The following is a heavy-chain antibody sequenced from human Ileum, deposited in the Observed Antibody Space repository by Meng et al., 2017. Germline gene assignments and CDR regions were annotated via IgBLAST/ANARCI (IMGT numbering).Heavy chain of an antibody. J-gene: IGHJ4*02. D-gene: IGHD6-13*01. CDR3: ASLGPRTAAGRVYYFDY. V-gene: IGHV4-4*02. CDR2: RYHSGST. CDR1: GGSGISSDW. Sequence: VQLQRAEPGLAKPSGTRSLTCAVSGGSGISSDWWSWVREPPGKGQEWIGERYHSGSTNNNPSLKSRVTISVDKSKNQFSLKLSFMTAADTAVYDCASLGPRTAAGRVYYFDYWGQGTLVTVSS.